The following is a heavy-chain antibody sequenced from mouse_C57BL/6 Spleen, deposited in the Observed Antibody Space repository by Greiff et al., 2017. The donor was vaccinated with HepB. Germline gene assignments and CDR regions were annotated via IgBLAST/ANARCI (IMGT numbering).Heavy chain of an antibody. CDR3: ARRGYDFPFAY. D-gene: IGHD2-4*01. CDR1: GYSFTGYY. Sequence: EVQLQQSGPELVKPGASVKISCKASGYSFTGYYMNWVKQSPEKSLEWIGEINPSTGGTTYNQKFKAKATLTVDKSSSTAYMQLKSLTSEDSAVYYCARRGYDFPFAYWGQGTLVTVSA. V-gene: IGHV1-42*01. J-gene: IGHJ3*01. CDR2: INPSTGGT.